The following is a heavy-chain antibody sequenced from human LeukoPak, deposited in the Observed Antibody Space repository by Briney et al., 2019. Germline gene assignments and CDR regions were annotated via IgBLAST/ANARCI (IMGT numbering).Heavy chain of an antibody. J-gene: IGHJ3*02. CDR2: INPSGGST. CDR1: GYTFTSYY. CDR3: ARAYYGSWPDDAFDI. V-gene: IGHV1-46*03. Sequence: GASVKVSCKASGYTFTSYYMHWMRQAPGQGLEWMGIINPSGGSTSYAQKFQGRVTMTRDTSTSTVYMELSSLRSEDTAVYYCARAYYGSWPDDAFDIWGQGTMVTVSS. D-gene: IGHD2-15*01.